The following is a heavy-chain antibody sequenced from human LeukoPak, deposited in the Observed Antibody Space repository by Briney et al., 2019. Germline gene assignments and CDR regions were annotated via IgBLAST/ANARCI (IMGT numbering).Heavy chain of an antibody. J-gene: IGHJ4*02. D-gene: IGHD5-18*01. CDR1: GGSISSSSYY. Sequence: PSETLSLTCTVSGGSISSSSYYWGWIRQPPGKGLEWIGTIYYSGSTYYNPSPKSRVTISVDTSMNQFSLKVKSVTAADTAVYYCARARGYSYGYPDYWGQGTLVTVSS. CDR2: IYYSGST. V-gene: IGHV4-39*07. CDR3: ARARGYSYGYPDY.